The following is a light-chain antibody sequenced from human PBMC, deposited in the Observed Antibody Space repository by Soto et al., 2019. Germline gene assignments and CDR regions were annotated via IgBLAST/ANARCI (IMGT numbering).Light chain of an antibody. Sequence: MTQSPALVSVSPGERVTLSCRASQSVISSLAWYQQKLGQAPRLLIYGASTRATGIPARFSGSGSGTEFFLNISSLQSEDSAIYYCQHYNNWLGTFGGGTKVDIK. CDR1: QSVISS. J-gene: IGKJ4*01. CDR3: QHYNNWLGT. CDR2: GAS. V-gene: IGKV3-15*01.